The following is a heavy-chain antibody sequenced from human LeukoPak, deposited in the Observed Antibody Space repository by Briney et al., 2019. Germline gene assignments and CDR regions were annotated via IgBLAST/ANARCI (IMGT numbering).Heavy chain of an antibody. Sequence: GGSLRLSCAASGFTFDDYAMHWVRQAPGKGLEWVSLISWDGGSTYYADSVKGRFTISRDNSKNSLYLQMNSLRAEDTALYYCAKSDQPDYGGYAYYFDYWGQGTLVTVSS. J-gene: IGHJ4*02. CDR2: ISWDGGST. D-gene: IGHD5-12*01. CDR1: GFTFDDYA. V-gene: IGHV3-43D*03. CDR3: AKSDQPDYGGYAYYFDY.